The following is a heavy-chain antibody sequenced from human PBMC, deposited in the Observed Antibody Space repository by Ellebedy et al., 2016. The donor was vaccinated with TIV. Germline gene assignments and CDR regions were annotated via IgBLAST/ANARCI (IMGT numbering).Heavy chain of an antibody. CDR3: ARARGGTGTTGFDF. CDR2: VIPFLGIT. Sequence: SVKVSCKASGVTFTSFAISWVRQAPGQGLEWMGSVIPFLGITNYAQKFQGGVTISADTSTTTAYMELSGLRSEDTAFYYCARARGGTGTTGFDFWGQGTLVTVSS. J-gene: IGHJ4*02. V-gene: IGHV1-69*04. CDR1: GVTFTSFA. D-gene: IGHD1/OR15-1a*01.